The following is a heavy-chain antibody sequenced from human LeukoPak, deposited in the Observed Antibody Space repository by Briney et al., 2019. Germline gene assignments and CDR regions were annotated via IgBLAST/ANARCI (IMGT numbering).Heavy chain of an antibody. CDR1: GRSFSGYY. CDR3: ARVPITMVRGVIFFDY. Sequence: SETLSLTCAVYGRSFSGYYWSWIRQPPGKGLEWIGEINHSGSTNYNPSLKSRVTISVDTSKNQFSLKLSSVTAADTAVYYCARVPITMVRGVIFFDYWGQGTLVTVSS. V-gene: IGHV4-34*01. CDR2: INHSGST. J-gene: IGHJ4*02. D-gene: IGHD3-10*01.